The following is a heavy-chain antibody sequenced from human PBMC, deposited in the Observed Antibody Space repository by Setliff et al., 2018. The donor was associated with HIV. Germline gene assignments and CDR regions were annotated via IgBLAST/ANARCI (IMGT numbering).Heavy chain of an antibody. CDR2: TRNKFRRHTT. CDR3: VRVNYDDRIGDSLDSFDS. CDR1: GFTLSDYH. J-gene: IGHJ3*02. V-gene: IGHV3-72*01. D-gene: IGHD3-22*01. Sequence: GGSLRLSCVASGFTLSDYHMDWVRRAPGKGLEWIGRTRNKFRRHTTAYAASVKDRFSISRDNSRNSGFLETSRRRSEDTAVYYCVRVNYDDRIGDSLDSFDSWGQGTKVTVSS.